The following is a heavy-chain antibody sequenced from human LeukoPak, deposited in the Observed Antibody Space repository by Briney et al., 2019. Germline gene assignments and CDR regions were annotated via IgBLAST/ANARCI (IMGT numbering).Heavy chain of an antibody. V-gene: IGHV3-23*01. J-gene: IGHJ4*02. Sequence: GGSLRLSWAASGFTFTTYAMSWIRQAPGKGLGWVSAISSGGSITVYADSVRGRFTISRDNSKNTLYLQMNSLRGDDTAVYYCAPRGAARNFDYWGQGTLVTVSS. D-gene: IGHD6-6*01. CDR1: GFTFTTYA. CDR3: APRGAARNFDY. CDR2: ISSGGSIT.